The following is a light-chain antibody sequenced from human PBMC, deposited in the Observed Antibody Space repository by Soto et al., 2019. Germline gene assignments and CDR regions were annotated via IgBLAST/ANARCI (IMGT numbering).Light chain of an antibody. CDR3: LQHNSYPLT. J-gene: IGKJ4*01. V-gene: IGKV1-8*01. Sequence: AIRMTQSPSSLSASKGDRVTITCRASQGISSYLAWYQQKPGKAPKLLIYAASTLQSGVPSRFSGSGSGTEFTLTISSLQPEDFATYYCLQHNSYPLTFGGGTKVDI. CDR1: QGISSY. CDR2: AAS.